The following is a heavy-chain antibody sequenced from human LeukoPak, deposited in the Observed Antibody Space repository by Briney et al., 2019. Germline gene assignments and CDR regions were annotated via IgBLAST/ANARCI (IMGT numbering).Heavy chain of an antibody. Sequence: GGSLRLSCAASGFTFSSYGMHWVRQAPGKGLEWEAVISYDGSNKYYADSVKGRFTISRDNSKNTLYLQMNSLRAEDTAVYYCAKVGSGWGYYFDYWGQGTLVTVSS. CDR1: GFTFSSYG. CDR3: AKVGSGWGYYFDY. V-gene: IGHV3-30*18. D-gene: IGHD6-25*01. J-gene: IGHJ4*02. CDR2: ISYDGSNK.